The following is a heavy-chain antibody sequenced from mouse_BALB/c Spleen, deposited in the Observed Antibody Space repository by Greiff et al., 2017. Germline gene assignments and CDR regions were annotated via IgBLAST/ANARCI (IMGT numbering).Heavy chain of an antibody. CDR1: GFNIKDTY. Sequence: EVHLVESGAELVKPGASVKLSCTASGFNIKDTYMHWVKQRPEQGLEWIGRIDPANGNTKYDPKFQGKATITADTSSNTAYLQLSSLTSEDTAVYYCATDRYPDYWGQGTTLTVSS. CDR3: ATDRYPDY. D-gene: IGHD2-14*01. V-gene: IGHV14-3*02. J-gene: IGHJ2*01. CDR2: IDPANGNT.